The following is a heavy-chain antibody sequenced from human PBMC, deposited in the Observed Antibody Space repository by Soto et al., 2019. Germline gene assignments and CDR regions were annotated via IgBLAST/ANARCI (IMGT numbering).Heavy chain of an antibody. V-gene: IGHV3-23*01. CDR1: GFTFSSYA. Sequence: EVQLLESGGGLVQPGGSLRLSCAASGFTFSSYAMSWVRQAPGKGXXXVSAISGSGGSTYYADSVKGRFTISRDNSKNTLYLQMNSLRAEDTAVYYCAKTGDSSGWYGDNWFDPWGQGTLVTVSS. D-gene: IGHD6-19*01. J-gene: IGHJ5*02. CDR2: ISGSGGST. CDR3: AKTGDSSGWYGDNWFDP.